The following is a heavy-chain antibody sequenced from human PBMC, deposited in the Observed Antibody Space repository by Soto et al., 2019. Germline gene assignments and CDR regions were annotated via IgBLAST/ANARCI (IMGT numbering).Heavy chain of an antibody. D-gene: IGHD3-22*01. Sequence: PGGSLRLSCATSRFSFSNAWMNWVRQAPGRGLEWVGRIKSLTDGGATDYAAPVKGRFTITRDGSKDTLYLHMNNLKTEDTAMYFCTADLPDNWFNPWGQGTLVTVSS. CDR2: IKSLTDGGAT. CDR1: RFSFSNAW. J-gene: IGHJ5*02. V-gene: IGHV3-15*01. CDR3: TADLPDNWFNP.